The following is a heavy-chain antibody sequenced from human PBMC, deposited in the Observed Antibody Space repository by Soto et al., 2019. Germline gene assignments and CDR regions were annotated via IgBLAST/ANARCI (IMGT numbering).Heavy chain of an antibody. CDR2: INPSGST. D-gene: IGHD3-22*01. CDR1: GGSFSGYY. Sequence: QVQLQQWGAGLLKPSETLSLTCAVYGGSFSGYYWSWIRQPPGKGLEWIGEINPSGSTNYNPSLKCRVSIAVVASRNKSSLKPGSVTAEDTAVYSGARDYYDSSGRPTIDYWGKGTLVTVSS. J-gene: IGHJ4*02. CDR3: ARDYYDSSGRPTIDY. V-gene: IGHV4-34*01.